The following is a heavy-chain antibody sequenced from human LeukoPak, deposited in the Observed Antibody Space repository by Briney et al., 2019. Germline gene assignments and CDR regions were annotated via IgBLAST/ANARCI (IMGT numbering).Heavy chain of an antibody. D-gene: IGHD5-18*01. J-gene: IGHJ2*01. CDR1: GYTFTDYY. CDR2: INPRNGDT. Sequence: ASVKVSCKASGYTFTDYYLHWVRQAPGQGLEWMGWINPRNGDTTYTQSLQGRVTLTRDTSIRTAYMELNSVRSDDTAVYYCARAGIQLDGIQLWLAYWYFDLWGRGTLVAVSS. CDR3: ARAGIQLDGIQLWLAYWYFDL. V-gene: IGHV1-2*02.